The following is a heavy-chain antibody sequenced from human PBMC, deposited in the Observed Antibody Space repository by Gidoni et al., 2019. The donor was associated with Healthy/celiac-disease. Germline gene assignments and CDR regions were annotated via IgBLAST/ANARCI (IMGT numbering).Heavy chain of an antibody. J-gene: IGHJ6*02. Sequence: QVQLVQSGAEVKKPGASVTVSCKASGYTFTGYYMHWVRQAPGQGLEWMGWINPNSGGTNYAQKFQGRVTMTRDTSISTAYMELSRLRSDDTAVYYCARDDSSGWYSPLSYYGMDVWGQGTTVTVSS. D-gene: IGHD6-19*01. V-gene: IGHV1-2*02. CDR3: ARDDSSGWYSPLSYYGMDV. CDR1: GYTFTGYY. CDR2: INPNSGGT.